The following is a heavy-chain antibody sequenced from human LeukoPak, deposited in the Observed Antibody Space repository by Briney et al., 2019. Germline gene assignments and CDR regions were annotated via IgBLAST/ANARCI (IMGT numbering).Heavy chain of an antibody. Sequence: GGSLRLSCAASGFTFSSYSMNWVRQAPGKGLEWVSSISSSSSYIYYADSVKGRFTISRDNAKNSLYLQMNSLRAEDTAVYYCARVSGYNTAPFDYWGQGTLVTVSS. V-gene: IGHV3-21*01. CDR2: ISSSSSYI. D-gene: IGHD5-12*01. J-gene: IGHJ4*02. CDR3: ARVSGYNTAPFDY. CDR1: GFTFSSYS.